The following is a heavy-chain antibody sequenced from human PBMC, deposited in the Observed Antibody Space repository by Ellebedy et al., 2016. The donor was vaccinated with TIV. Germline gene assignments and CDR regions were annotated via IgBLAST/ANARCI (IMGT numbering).Heavy chain of an antibody. CDR2: IYSGGST. CDR3: ANAFLFGVVVTAPGPFDI. CDR1: GFTVSSNY. Sequence: GESLKISXAASGFTVSSNYMSWVRQAPGKGLEWVSVIYSGGSTYYADSVKGRFTISRDNSKNTLYLQMNSLRAEDTAVYYCANAFLFGVVVTAPGPFDIWGQGTMVTVSS. D-gene: IGHD2-21*02. V-gene: IGHV3-53*01. J-gene: IGHJ3*02.